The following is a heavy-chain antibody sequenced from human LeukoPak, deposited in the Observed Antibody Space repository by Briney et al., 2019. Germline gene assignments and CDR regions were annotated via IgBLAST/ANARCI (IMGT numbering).Heavy chain of an antibody. J-gene: IGHJ4*02. CDR1: GYTFTSYG. CDR3: ARADYCSSTSCSPFDY. Sequence: GASVKVSCKASGYTFTSYGISWVRQAPGQGLEWMGWISAYNGNTDYAQKLQARVTMTTDTSTSTAYMELRSLRSDDTAVYYCARADYCSSTSCSPFDYWGQGTLVTVSS. V-gene: IGHV1-18*01. CDR2: ISAYNGNT. D-gene: IGHD2-2*01.